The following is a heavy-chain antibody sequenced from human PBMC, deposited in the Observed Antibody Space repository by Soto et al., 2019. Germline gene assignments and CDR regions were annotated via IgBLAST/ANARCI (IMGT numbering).Heavy chain of an antibody. CDR3: ARERIVVVPDAYYYYGMDV. D-gene: IGHD2-2*01. V-gene: IGHV1-69*13. CDR1: WGTSSSYA. Sequence: ASVKVSCRASWGTSSSYAISWVRQSPEQGREWMGGIIPIFGTANYAQKFQGRVTITADESTSTAYMELRRLRSEDTAVYHCARERIVVVPDAYYYYGMDVWGQGTTVTVSS. CDR2: IIPIFGTA. J-gene: IGHJ6*02.